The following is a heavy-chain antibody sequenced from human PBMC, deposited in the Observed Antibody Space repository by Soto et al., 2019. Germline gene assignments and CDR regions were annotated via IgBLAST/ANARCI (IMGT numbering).Heavy chain of an antibody. CDR1: GYSFTSYW. D-gene: IGHD2-2*01. J-gene: IGHJ6*02. CDR3: ARGSDIVVVPAKGWDYYYYYGMDV. V-gene: IGHV5-51*01. CDR2: IYPGDSDT. Sequence: GESLKISCKGSGYSFTSYWIGWVRQMPGKGLEWMGIIYPGDSDTRYSPSFQGQVTISADKSISTAYLQWSSLKASDTAMYYCARGSDIVVVPAKGWDYYYYYGMDVWGQGTTVTVSS.